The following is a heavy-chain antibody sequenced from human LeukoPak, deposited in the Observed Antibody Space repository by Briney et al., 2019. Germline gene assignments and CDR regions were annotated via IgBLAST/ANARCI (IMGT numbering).Heavy chain of an antibody. CDR2: INHSGST. CDR3: ARRVGGRQWLVRGWFDP. V-gene: IGHV4-34*01. J-gene: IGHJ5*02. Sequence: SETLSLTCTVSGGSISSYYWSWIRQPPGKGLKWIGEINHSGSTNYNPSLKSRVTISVDTSKNQFSLKLSSVTAADTAVYYCARRVGGRQWLVRGWFDPWGQGTLVTVSS. CDR1: GGSISSYY. D-gene: IGHD6-19*01.